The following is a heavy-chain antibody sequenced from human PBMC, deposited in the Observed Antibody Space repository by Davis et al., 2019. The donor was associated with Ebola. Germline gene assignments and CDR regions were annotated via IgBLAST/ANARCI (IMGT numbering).Heavy chain of an antibody. CDR1: GFTFSSYW. CDR3: AKDRRIVVVPAAIALDY. D-gene: IGHD2-2*02. V-gene: IGHV3-74*01. J-gene: IGHJ4*02. CDR2: INSDGSST. Sequence: GESLKISCAASGFTFSSYWMHWVRQAPGKGLVWVSRINSDGSSTSYADSVKGRFTISRDNAKNTLYLQMNSLRAEDTAVYYCAKDRRIVVVPAAIALDYWGQGTLVTVSS.